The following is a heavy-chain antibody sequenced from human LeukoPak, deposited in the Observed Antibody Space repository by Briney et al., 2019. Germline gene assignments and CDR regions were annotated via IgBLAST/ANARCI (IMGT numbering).Heavy chain of an antibody. J-gene: IGHJ4*02. V-gene: IGHV4-34*01. CDR1: GGSFSGYY. CDR2: INHSGST. D-gene: IGHD6-13*01. CDR3: ARYNSSSWSQSLDY. Sequence: SETLSLTCAVYGGSFSGYYWSWIRQPPGKGLEWIGEINHSGSTNYNPSLKSRVTISVDTSKNQFSLKLSSVTGADTAVYYCARYNSSSWSQSLDYWGQGTLVTVSS.